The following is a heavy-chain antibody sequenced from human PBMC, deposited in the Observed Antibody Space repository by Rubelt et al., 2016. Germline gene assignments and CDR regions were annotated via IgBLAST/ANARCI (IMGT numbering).Heavy chain of an antibody. CDR1: GGTFSSYA. J-gene: IGHJ6*02. CDR2: IIPIFGTA. V-gene: IGHV1-69*01. D-gene: IGHD2-2*01. CDR3: ARELVPAAPGFYYGMDV. Sequence: QVQLVQSGAGVKKPGSSVKVSCKASGGTFSSYAIGWVRQAPGQGLEGMGGIIPIFGTANYAQKFQGRVTITADESTSTAYMELSSLRSEDTAVYYCARELVPAAPGFYYGMDVWGQGTTVTVSS.